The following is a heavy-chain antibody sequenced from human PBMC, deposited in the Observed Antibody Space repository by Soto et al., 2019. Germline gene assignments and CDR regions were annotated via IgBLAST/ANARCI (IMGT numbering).Heavy chain of an antibody. V-gene: IGHV4-4*02. D-gene: IGHD3-22*01. CDR3: ARLIYDSRLNYLYFDS. CDR2: VYRDGSA. Sequence: PSETLSLTCDVSGVSISSGNWWSWVRQPPGKELEWIGEVYRDGSANYHPSLERRVTISVDTAKNQFSLRLSSVTAADTAIYYCARLIYDSRLNYLYFDSSGQGMLVTVSS. CDR1: GVSISSGNW. J-gene: IGHJ4*02.